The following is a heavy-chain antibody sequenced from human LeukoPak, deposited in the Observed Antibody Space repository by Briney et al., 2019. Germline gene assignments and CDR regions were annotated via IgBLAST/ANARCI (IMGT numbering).Heavy chain of an antibody. Sequence: PGGSLRLSCAVFGFTVSGNYMSWVRQAPRKGLEWVSAIYTDGNTHYAGSVKGRFTISRDSFKNTLYLQMNSLRAEDAAVYYCARDRPYGGVGDFDYWGQGTLVTVSS. CDR2: IYTDGNT. J-gene: IGHJ4*02. CDR3: ARDRPYGGVGDFDY. CDR1: GFTVSGNY. V-gene: IGHV3-66*01. D-gene: IGHD3-16*01.